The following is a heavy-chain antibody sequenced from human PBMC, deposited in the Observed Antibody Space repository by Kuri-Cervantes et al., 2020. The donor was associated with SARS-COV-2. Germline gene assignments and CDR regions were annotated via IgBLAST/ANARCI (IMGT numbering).Heavy chain of an antibody. CDR3: ARDSYYDSPGH. Sequence: GESLKISCAASGFTFSSYSMNWVRQAPGKGLEWVSSISSSSSYIYYADSVKGRFTISRDNAKNLLYLQMNSLRAEDTAVYYCARDSYYDSPGHWGQGTLVTVSS. D-gene: IGHD3-22*01. J-gene: IGHJ4*02. CDR1: GFTFSSYS. V-gene: IGHV3-21*01. CDR2: ISSSSSYI.